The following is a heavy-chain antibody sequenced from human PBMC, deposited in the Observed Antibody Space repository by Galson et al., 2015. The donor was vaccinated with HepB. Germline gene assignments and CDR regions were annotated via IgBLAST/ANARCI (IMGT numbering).Heavy chain of an antibody. CDR1: GLIFSAYR. J-gene: IGHJ6*02. D-gene: IGHD3-22*01. Sequence: SLRLSCAASGLIFSAYRMIWVRQAPGKGLEWVAVISYDGSNKYYADSVKGRFAISRDNSKNTLYLQMNSLRAEDTAVYYCANPGFKSYYDSSGYYYEYYYYGMDVWGQGTTVTVSS. V-gene: IGHV3-30*18. CDR2: ISYDGSNK. CDR3: ANPGFKSYYDSSGYYYEYYYYGMDV.